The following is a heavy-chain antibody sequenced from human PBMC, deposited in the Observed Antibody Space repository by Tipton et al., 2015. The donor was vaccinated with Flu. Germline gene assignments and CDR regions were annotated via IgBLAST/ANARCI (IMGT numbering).Heavy chain of an antibody. V-gene: IGHV4-61*02. D-gene: IGHD3-22*01. J-gene: IGHJ3*02. CDR3: AREGFDSSGYRAGDAFDI. CDR1: GGSIGSGSYY. Sequence: TLSLTCTVSGGSIGSGSYYWSWIRQPAGKGLEWIGRIYTSGSTNYNPSLKSRVTISVDTSKNQFSLKLSSVTAADTAVYYCAREGFDSSGYRAGDAFDIWGQGTMVTVSS. CDR2: IYTSGST.